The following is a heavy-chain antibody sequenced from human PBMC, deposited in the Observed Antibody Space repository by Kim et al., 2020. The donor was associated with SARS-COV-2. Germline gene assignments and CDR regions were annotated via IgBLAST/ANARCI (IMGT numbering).Heavy chain of an antibody. J-gene: IGHJ5*02. D-gene: IGHD5-18*01. CDR2: TNPQLGTA. CDR3: ARDRSPGGEFAYGYHVVFET. V-gene: IGHV1-69*10. CDR1: GGTLNTHA. Sequence: SVKVSCKASGGTLNTHALSWLRQAPGQGLEWMGGTNPQLGTANYAKKFHDRVRITEDKVLNSAYMEMSGLTVEDTAVYYCARDRSPGGEFAYGYHVVFETWGQGTLVTVSS.